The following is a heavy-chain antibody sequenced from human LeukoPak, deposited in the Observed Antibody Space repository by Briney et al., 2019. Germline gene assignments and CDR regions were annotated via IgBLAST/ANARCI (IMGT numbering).Heavy chain of an antibody. J-gene: IGHJ4*02. CDR1: GFTFSSYA. D-gene: IGHD3-16*01. V-gene: IGHV3-30-3*01. Sequence: GGSRRLSCAASGFTFSSYAMHWVRQAPGKGLEWVAVISYDGSNKYYADSVKGRFTISRDNSKNTLYLQMNSLRAEDTAVYYCARDQTDYDYVWGSIDYWGQGTLVTVSS. CDR2: ISYDGSNK. CDR3: ARDQTDYDYVWGSIDY.